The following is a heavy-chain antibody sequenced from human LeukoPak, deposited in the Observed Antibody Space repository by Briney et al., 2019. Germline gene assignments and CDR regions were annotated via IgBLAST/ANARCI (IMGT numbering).Heavy chain of an antibody. D-gene: IGHD4-17*01. CDR2: IYYSGST. J-gene: IGHJ4*02. V-gene: IGHV4-59*01. CDR3: ARETVTHYFDY. CDR1: GGSISSYY. Sequence: SETLSLTCTVSGGSISSYYWTWIRKPPGKGLEWIGYIYYSGSTNYNPSLKSRVTMSVDTSKSQFSLELSSVTAADTAVYYCARETVTHYFDYWGQGTLVTVSS.